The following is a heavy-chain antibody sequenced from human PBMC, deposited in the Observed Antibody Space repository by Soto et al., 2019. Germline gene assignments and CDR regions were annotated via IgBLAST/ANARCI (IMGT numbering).Heavy chain of an antibody. CDR3: ARDAEGYCSSTSCSGDY. V-gene: IGHV1-69*08. CDR1: GGTFSSYT. J-gene: IGHJ4*02. Sequence: QVQLVQSGAEVKKPGSSVKVSCKASGGTFSSYTISWVRQAPGQGREWMGRIIPILGIANYAQKFQGRVTITADKSTSTAYMELSSLRSEDTAVYYCARDAEGYCSSTSCSGDYWGQGTLVTVSS. D-gene: IGHD2-2*01. CDR2: IIPILGIA.